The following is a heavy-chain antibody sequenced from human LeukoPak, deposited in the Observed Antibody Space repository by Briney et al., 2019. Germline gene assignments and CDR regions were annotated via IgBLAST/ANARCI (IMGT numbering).Heavy chain of an antibody. CDR3: AKEAVSGSERDYYYYMDV. J-gene: IGHJ6*03. D-gene: IGHD3-22*01. CDR2: ISGSGGST. CDR1: GFTFSIYA. Sequence: SGRSLRLSCAASGFTFSIYAMSWVRQAPGKGLEWVSAISGSGGSTYYADSVKGRFTISRDNSKNTLYLQMNSLRAEDTAVYFCAKEAVSGSERDYYYYMDVWGKGTTVTVSS. V-gene: IGHV3-23*01.